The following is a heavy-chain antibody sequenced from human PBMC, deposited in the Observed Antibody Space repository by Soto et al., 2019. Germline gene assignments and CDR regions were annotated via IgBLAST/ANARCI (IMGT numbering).Heavy chain of an antibody. Sequence: PGGSLKVSCAASGFTFSSYGMHWVRQAPGKGLEWVAVISYDGSNKYYADSVKGRFTISRDNSKNTLYLQMNSLRAEDTAVYYCAKEMGGVRGVTDYYYGMDVWGQGTTVTVSS. CDR3: AKEMGGVRGVTDYYYGMDV. J-gene: IGHJ6*02. V-gene: IGHV3-30*18. CDR1: GFTFSSYG. D-gene: IGHD3-10*01. CDR2: ISYDGSNK.